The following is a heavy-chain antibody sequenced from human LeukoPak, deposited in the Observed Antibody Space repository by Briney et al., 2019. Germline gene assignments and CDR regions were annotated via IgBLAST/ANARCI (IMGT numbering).Heavy chain of an antibody. V-gene: IGHV3-73*01. Sequence: GGSLRLSCVASGFTFSGSAMHWVRQASGKGLEWVARIRSKAGSYATEYAASVKGRFTISREDSKNTAHLQMNSLKTEDTAVYYCTGGTTATTLDYWGQGTLVTVSS. J-gene: IGHJ4*02. CDR2: IRSKAGSYAT. CDR3: TGGTTATTLDY. CDR1: GFTFSGSA. D-gene: IGHD4-17*01.